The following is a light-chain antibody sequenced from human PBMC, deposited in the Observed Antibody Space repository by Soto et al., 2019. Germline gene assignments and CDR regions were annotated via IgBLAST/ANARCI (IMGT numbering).Light chain of an antibody. J-gene: IGKJ1*01. CDR1: QSVSSSY. CDR2: GAS. CDR3: QHYNDWPPTWT. Sequence: EIVLTQSPGTLSLSPGERATLSCRASQSVSSSYLAWYQQKPGQAPRLLIYGASTRATGLPARFSGSGSGTEFTLTISSLQSEDFAVYYCQHYNDWPPTWTLGQGTKV. V-gene: IGKV3D-15*01.